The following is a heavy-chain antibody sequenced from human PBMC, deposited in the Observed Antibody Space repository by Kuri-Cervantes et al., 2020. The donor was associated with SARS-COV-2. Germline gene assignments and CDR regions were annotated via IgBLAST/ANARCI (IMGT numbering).Heavy chain of an antibody. D-gene: IGHD3-10*01. Sequence: ASVKVSCKASGYTFTSYGISWVRQAPGQGLGWMGWISVYSGNTNYAQKLQGRVTMTTDTSTSTAYMELRSLRSDDTAVYYCAGSSIAPNYYYYGMDVWGQGTTVTVSS. CDR1: GYTFTSYG. CDR3: AGSSIAPNYYYYGMDV. CDR2: ISVYSGNT. J-gene: IGHJ6*02. V-gene: IGHV1-18*01.